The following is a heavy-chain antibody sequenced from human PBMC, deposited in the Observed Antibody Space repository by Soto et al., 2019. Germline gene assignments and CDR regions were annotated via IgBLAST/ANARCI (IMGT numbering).Heavy chain of an antibody. D-gene: IGHD1-26*01. CDR2: ITRTDST. V-gene: IGHV3-23*01. Sequence: PGGSLRLSCTASGFTFSNYAMSWVRRAPGKGLEWVSAITRTDSTYYADSVKGRFTISRDNSRNTLYLQMNSLGAEDAALYYCAKALVREVGATDYWGQGTLVTVSS. J-gene: IGHJ4*02. CDR3: AKALVREVGATDY. CDR1: GFTFSNYA.